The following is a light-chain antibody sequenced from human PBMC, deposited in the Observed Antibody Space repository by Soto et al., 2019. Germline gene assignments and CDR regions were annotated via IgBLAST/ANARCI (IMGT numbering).Light chain of an antibody. CDR2: GAS. J-gene: IGKJ1*01. Sequence: EIVLTQSPGTLSLSPGERATLYCRASQTVSSTYLAWDQQRPGQAPRVLIYGASIRSTGTPDRFSGRGSGTDFTLIISSLEPEDFAVYYCQQYDNSPWTFGQRTKVEIK. CDR1: QTVSSTY. V-gene: IGKV3-20*01. CDR3: QQYDNSPWT.